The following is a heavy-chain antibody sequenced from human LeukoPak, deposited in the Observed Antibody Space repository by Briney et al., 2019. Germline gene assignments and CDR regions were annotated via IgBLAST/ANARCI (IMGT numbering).Heavy chain of an antibody. V-gene: IGHV3-33*01. CDR1: GFTFSSYG. D-gene: IGHD2-2*01. Sequence: PGGSLRLSCAASGFTFSSYGMHWVRQAPGKGLEWVAVIWYDGSNKYYADSVKGRFTISRDNSKNTLYLQMNSLRAEDTAVYYCVRDYTYCTSTSCYAAWGQGTLVTVSS. CDR2: IWYDGSNK. J-gene: IGHJ5*02. CDR3: VRDYTYCTSTSCYAA.